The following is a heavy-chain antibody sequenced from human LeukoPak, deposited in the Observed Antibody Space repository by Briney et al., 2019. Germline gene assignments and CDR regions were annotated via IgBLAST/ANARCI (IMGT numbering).Heavy chain of an antibody. D-gene: IGHD1-26*01. CDR3: ARVLSRYSGSYLNWFDP. V-gene: IGHV1-69*04. Sequence: SVKVSCKASGGTFSSYAISWVRQAPGQGLEWMGRIIPILGIANYAQKFQGRVTITADKSTSTAYMELSSLRSEDTAVCYCARVLSRYSGSYLNWFDPWRQGTLVTVSS. CDR1: GGTFSSYA. CDR2: IIPILGIA. J-gene: IGHJ5*02.